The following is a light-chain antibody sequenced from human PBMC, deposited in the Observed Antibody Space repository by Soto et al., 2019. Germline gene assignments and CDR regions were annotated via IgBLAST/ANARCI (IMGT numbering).Light chain of an antibody. CDR2: ESS. J-gene: IGKJ5*01. V-gene: IGKV1-13*02. CDR3: QHFKSFPIT. CDR1: QGISTL. Sequence: IQMTQSPSSLSASVGDRFTITCLSSQGISTLLAWYQQKPGKAPKVLIYESSLLQIGVPSRFSGSGSGTDFTLTISSLQPEDFATYYCQHFKSFPITFGQGTRLEI.